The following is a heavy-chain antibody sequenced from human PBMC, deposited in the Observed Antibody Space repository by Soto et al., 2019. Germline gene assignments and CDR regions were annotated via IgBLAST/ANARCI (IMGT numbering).Heavy chain of an antibody. D-gene: IGHD3-16*01. Sequence: QVQLVQSGAEVKKPGSSVRVSCKASGTIFSSYTISWVRQAPGQGLEWMGRIIPILGETNSAQKFQGRVTITADKSTNTAYMKLNSLRLEDTAVYYCARGLGGRMDDWGQGTTVTVSS. V-gene: IGHV1-69*08. J-gene: IGHJ6*02. CDR2: IIPILGET. CDR3: ARGLGGRMDD. CDR1: GTIFSSYT.